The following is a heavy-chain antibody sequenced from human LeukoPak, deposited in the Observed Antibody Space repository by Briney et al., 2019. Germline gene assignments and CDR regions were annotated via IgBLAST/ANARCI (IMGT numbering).Heavy chain of an antibody. Sequence: PGGSLRLSCAASGFTFSNYWMTWVRQVPGKGLEWVANIHKAGSESYYVDSVKGRFAIPRDNAKNSLYLQLSSLRVEDTAVYYCARVGAWELQRVFEYWGQGTLVTVSS. CDR3: ARVGAWELQRVFEY. J-gene: IGHJ4*02. CDR2: IHKAGSES. D-gene: IGHD1-26*01. V-gene: IGHV3-7*01. CDR1: GFTFSNYW.